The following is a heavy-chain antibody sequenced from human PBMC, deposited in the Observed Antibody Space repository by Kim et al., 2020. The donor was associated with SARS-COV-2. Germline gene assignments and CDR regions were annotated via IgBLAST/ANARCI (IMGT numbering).Heavy chain of an antibody. V-gene: IGHV3-23*01. CDR1: GFTFSSYA. CDR2: ISGSGGST. J-gene: IGHJ6*02. Sequence: GGSLRLSCAASGFTFSSYAMSWVRQAPGKGLEWVSAISGSGGSTYYADSVKGRFTISRDNSKNTLYLQMNSLRAEDTAVYYCAKDYFPNDFWSGYYSFYYYYGMDVWGQGTTVTVSS. CDR3: AKDYFPNDFWSGYYSFYYYYGMDV. D-gene: IGHD3-3*01.